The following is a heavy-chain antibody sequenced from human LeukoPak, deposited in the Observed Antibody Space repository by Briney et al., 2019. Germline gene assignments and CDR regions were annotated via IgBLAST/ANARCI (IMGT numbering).Heavy chain of an antibody. Sequence: GGSLRLSCAASGFTFSSYSMNWVRQAPGKGLEWVSYVSSSGSTIYYAGSVKGRFTISRDNAKNSLYLQMNSLRAEDTAVFYCAREGYDTSGYYPHYHYYYYMDVWGKGTTVTVSS. CDR1: GFTFSSYS. J-gene: IGHJ6*03. V-gene: IGHV3-48*04. D-gene: IGHD3-22*01. CDR2: VSSSGSTI. CDR3: AREGYDTSGYYPHYHYYYYMDV.